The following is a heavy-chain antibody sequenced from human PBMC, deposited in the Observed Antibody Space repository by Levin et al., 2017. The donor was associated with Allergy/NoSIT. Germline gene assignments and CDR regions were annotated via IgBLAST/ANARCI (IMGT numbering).Heavy chain of an antibody. D-gene: IGHD3-3*01. V-gene: IGHV3-15*01. CDR2: IKPKSDGGAA. Sequence: SCAASEFTFTNAWLSWVRQAPGKGLEWVGRIKPKSDGGAAEYAAPVKGRFTISRDDSKNTLYLQMSSLKTEDTGVYYCSTTRMYSHSWYYDFHYGMDVWGQGTTVTVSS. J-gene: IGHJ6*02. CDR3: STTRMYSHSWYYDFHYGMDV. CDR1: EFTFTNAW.